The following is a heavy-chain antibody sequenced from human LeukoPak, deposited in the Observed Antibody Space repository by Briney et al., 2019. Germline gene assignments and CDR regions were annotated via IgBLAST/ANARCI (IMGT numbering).Heavy chain of an antibody. V-gene: IGHV4-61*02. CDR1: GGSISSGSYY. D-gene: IGHD3-3*01. J-gene: IGHJ4*02. CDR2: IYTSGST. CDR3: ARDGIFGVVNYYFDY. Sequence: SETLSLTCTVSGGSISSGSYYWSWLRQPAGKGLEWIGRIYTSGSTHYNPSLKSRVNISVDTSKNQFSLKLSSVTAADTAVYYCARDGIFGVVNYYFDYWGQGTLVTVSS.